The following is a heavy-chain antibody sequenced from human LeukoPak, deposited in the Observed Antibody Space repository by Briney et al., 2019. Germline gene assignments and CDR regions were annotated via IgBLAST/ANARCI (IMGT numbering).Heavy chain of an antibody. V-gene: IGHV4-59*01. Sequence: PSETLSLTCTVSGGSISSYYWSWIRQPPGKGLGWIGYIYYSGSTNYSPSLKSRVTISVDTSKNQFSLKLSSVTAADTAVYYCARLYSSSLGRVFDYLGQGTLVTVSS. J-gene: IGHJ4*02. CDR1: GGSISSYY. CDR2: IYYSGST. D-gene: IGHD6-13*01. CDR3: ARLYSSSLGRVFDY.